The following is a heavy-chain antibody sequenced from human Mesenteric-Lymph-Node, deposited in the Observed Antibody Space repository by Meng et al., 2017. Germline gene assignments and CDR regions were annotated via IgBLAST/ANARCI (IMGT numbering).Heavy chain of an antibody. J-gene: IGHJ4*02. Sequence: GESLKISCAASGFTFKNCAMAWVRQAPGKGLEWVSAIRGDGGDTWYADSVMGRFTISRDNSNNMLYLQMSRLTDDDTAVYYCVKGSAAARPYNFDSWGQGSLVTVSS. D-gene: IGHD6-25*01. CDR2: IRGDGGDT. V-gene: IGHV3-23*01. CDR3: VKGSAAARPYNFDS. CDR1: GFTFKNCA.